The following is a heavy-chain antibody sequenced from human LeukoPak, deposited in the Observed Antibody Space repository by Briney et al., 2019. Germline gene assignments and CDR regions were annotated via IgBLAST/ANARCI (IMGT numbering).Heavy chain of an antibody. Sequence: GGSLRLSCAASGFTFSSYGMHWVRQAPGKGLEWVAFIRYDGSNKYYADSVKGRFTISRDNSKNTLYLQMNSLRAEDTAVYYCAKLPYCSSTSCYTDPGFDPWGQGTLVTVSS. CDR2: IRYDGSNK. J-gene: IGHJ5*02. CDR1: GFTFSSYG. V-gene: IGHV3-30*02. CDR3: AKLPYCSSTSCYTDPGFDP. D-gene: IGHD2-2*02.